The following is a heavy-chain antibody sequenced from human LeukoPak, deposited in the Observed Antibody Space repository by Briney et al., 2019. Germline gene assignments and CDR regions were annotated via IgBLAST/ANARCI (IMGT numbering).Heavy chain of an antibody. D-gene: IGHD7-27*01. CDR2: ISGNGGTT. V-gene: IGHV3-23*01. J-gene: IGHJ4*02. Sequence: GGSPRLSCAASGFTFSTYGMSWVRQAPGKGLEWVSAISGNGGTTYYADSVKGRFTISRDNSKNTLFLQMNTLRAEDTAVYYCAKDRHWGLDYWGQGALVTVSS. CDR1: GFTFSTYG. CDR3: AKDRHWGLDY.